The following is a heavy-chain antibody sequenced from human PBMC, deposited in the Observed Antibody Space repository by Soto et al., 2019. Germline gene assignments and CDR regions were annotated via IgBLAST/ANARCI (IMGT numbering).Heavy chain of an antibody. D-gene: IGHD4-17*01. Sequence: QITLKESGPTLVKPTQTLTLTCTFSGFSLSTKGVGVGWIRQPPGKALEWLALIYWDDYKQYSPSLRSRLTITKYTSSNQVVLTMTNMDPVDTATHYSAKEAGGDYIFNYWGQRPLVTVSS. J-gene: IGHJ4*02. V-gene: IGHV2-5*02. CDR1: GFSLSTKGVG. CDR2: IYWDDYK. CDR3: AKEAGGDYIFNY.